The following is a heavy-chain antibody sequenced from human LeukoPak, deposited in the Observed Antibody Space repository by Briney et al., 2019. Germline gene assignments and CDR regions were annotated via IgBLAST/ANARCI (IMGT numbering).Heavy chain of an antibody. J-gene: IGHJ4*02. V-gene: IGHV3-21*01. D-gene: IGHD3-10*01. Sequence: GGSLRLSCAASGINFSNYTMNWVRQAPGKGLEWVSSISSSSSFIYYADSVKDRFIISRDNAKNSLYLQMNSLRAEDTAVYYCARPCDSRSDLSCYWGQGTPVTVSS. CDR3: ARPCDSRSDLSCY. CDR1: GINFSNYT. CDR2: ISSSSSFI.